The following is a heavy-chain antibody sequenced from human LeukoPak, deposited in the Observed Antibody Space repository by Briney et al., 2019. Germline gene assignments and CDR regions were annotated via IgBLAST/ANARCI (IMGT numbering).Heavy chain of an antibody. D-gene: IGHD5-12*01. V-gene: IGHV1-69*04. Sequence: PLASVKVSCKASGGTFSSYAISWVRQAPGQGLEWMGRIIPILGIANYAQKFQGSVTITADNTTSTAYLELSSLRSEDTAVYCCARRGYDFSPREWDYWGQGTLVTVPS. CDR1: GGTFSSYA. CDR2: IIPILGIA. CDR3: ARRGYDFSPREWDY. J-gene: IGHJ4*02.